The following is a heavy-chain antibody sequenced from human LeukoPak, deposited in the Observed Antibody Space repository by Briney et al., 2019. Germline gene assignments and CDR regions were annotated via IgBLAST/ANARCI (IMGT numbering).Heavy chain of an antibody. Sequence: GGSLRLSCAASGFTFSSYAMSWVRQAPGKGLEWVSAISGSGGSTYYADSVKGRFTISRDNSKNTLYLQMNSLRAEDTAVYYCARDQLLWFGESWVDYWGQGTLVTVSS. D-gene: IGHD3-10*01. CDR1: GFTFSSYA. V-gene: IGHV3-23*01. J-gene: IGHJ4*02. CDR2: ISGSGGST. CDR3: ARDQLLWFGESWVDY.